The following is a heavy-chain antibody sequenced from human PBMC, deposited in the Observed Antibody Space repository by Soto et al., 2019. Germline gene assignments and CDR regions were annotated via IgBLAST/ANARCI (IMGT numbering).Heavy chain of an antibody. D-gene: IGHD1-26*01. Sequence: EVQLLESGGGLVQPGGSLRLSCAASRFTFSSYAMCWVRQAPGKGLEWVSSISSTSLYIFYADSLKGRFTISRDNAKNSLYLQMNSLRAEDTAVYYCARQRGGREGDYWGQGTLVTVSS. J-gene: IGHJ4*02. CDR3: ARQRGGREGDY. V-gene: IGHV3-21*01. CDR1: RFTFSSYA. CDR2: ISSTSLYI.